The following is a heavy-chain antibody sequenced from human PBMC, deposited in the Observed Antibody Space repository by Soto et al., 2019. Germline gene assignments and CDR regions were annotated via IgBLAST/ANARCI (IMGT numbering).Heavy chain of an antibody. V-gene: IGHV4-59*01. CDR3: AREGRIVGAPYFDY. D-gene: IGHD1-26*01. Sequence: NPSETLSLTCTVSGGSISSYYWSWIRQPPGKGLEWIGYIYYSGSTNYNPSLKSRVTISVDTSKNQFSLKLSSVTAADTAVYYCAREGRIVGAPYFDYWGQGTLVTVSS. CDR2: IYYSGST. J-gene: IGHJ4*02. CDR1: GGSISSYY.